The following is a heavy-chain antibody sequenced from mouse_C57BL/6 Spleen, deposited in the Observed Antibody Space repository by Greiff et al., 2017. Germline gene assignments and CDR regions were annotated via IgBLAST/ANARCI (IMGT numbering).Heavy chain of an antibody. D-gene: IGHD2-1*01. CDR1: GFSFNTYA. CDR2: IRSKSNNYAT. V-gene: IGHV10-1*01. CDR3: VRGGNYDWYVDV. Sequence: EVNVVESGGGLVQPKGSLKLSCAASGFSFNTYAMNWVRQAPGKGLEWVARIRSKSNNYATYYADSVKDRFTISRDDSESMLYLQMNNLKTEDTAMYYCVRGGNYDWYVDVWGTGTTVTVSS. J-gene: IGHJ1*03.